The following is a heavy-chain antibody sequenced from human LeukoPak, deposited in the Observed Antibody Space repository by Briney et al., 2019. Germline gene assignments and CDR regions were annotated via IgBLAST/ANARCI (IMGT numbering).Heavy chain of an antibody. D-gene: IGHD6-19*01. Sequence: GASVKVSCKASGYTFTSYDINWVRQATGQGLEWMGWMNPNSGNTGYAQKFQGRVTMTRNTSISTAYTELSRLRSDDTAVYYCAREIAVAGTRTEDFQHWGQGTLVTVSS. V-gene: IGHV1-8*01. CDR3: AREIAVAGTRTEDFQH. CDR1: GYTFTSYD. J-gene: IGHJ1*01. CDR2: MNPNSGNT.